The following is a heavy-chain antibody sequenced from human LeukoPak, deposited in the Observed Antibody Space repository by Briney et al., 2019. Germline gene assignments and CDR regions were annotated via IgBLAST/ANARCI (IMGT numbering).Heavy chain of an antibody. D-gene: IGHD3-10*01. J-gene: IGHJ3*02. CDR3: ARDTPHYYGSGSYVLDAFDI. V-gene: IGHV1-69*01. CDR1: GGSFSGYA. CDR2: IIPIFGTA. Sequence: ASVKVSCKASGGSFSGYAISWVRQAPGQGLEWMGGIIPIFGTANYAQKFQGRVTITADESTSTAYMELSSLRSEDTAVYYCARDTPHYYGSGSYVLDAFDIWGHGTMVTVSS.